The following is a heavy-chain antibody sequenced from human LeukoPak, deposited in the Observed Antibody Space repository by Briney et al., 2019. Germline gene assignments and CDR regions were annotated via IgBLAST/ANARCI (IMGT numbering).Heavy chain of an antibody. CDR3: ARVGWDSSSSPYFQH. Sequence: TLSLTCTVSGGSISSGGYYWSWIRQHPGKGLEWIGYIYYSGSTYYNPSLKSRVTISVDTSKNQFSLKLSSVTAADTAVYYCARVGWDSSSSPYFQHWGQGTLVTVSS. D-gene: IGHD6-6*01. J-gene: IGHJ1*01. CDR2: IYYSGST. V-gene: IGHV4-31*03. CDR1: GGSISSGGYY.